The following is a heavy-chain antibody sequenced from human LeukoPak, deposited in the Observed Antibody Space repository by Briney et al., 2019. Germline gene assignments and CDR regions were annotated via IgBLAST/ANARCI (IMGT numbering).Heavy chain of an antibody. CDR2: ISGSGGST. Sequence: GGSLRLSCAASGFTFSSYAMSWVRQAPGKGLEWVSAISGSGGSTYYADSVKGRFTISRDNSKNTLYPQMNSLRAEDTAVYYCAKGDGYNEGAFDIWGQGTMVTVSS. CDR3: AKGDGYNEGAFDI. J-gene: IGHJ3*02. CDR1: GFTFSSYA. V-gene: IGHV3-23*01. D-gene: IGHD5-24*01.